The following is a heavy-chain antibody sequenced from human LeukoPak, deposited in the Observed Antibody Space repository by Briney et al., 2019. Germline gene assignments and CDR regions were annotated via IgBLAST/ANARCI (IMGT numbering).Heavy chain of an antibody. CDR1: GGSFSGYY. D-gene: IGHD1-26*01. J-gene: IGHJ4*02. CDR3: ARGRRTPKWELLRPFDC. CDR2: INHSGST. Sequence: SETLSLTCAVYGGSFSGYYWSWIRQPPGKGLEWIGEINHSGSTNYNPSLKSRVTISVDTSKNQFSLKLSSVTAADTAAYYCARGRRTPKWELLRPFDCWGQGTLVTVSS. V-gene: IGHV4-34*01.